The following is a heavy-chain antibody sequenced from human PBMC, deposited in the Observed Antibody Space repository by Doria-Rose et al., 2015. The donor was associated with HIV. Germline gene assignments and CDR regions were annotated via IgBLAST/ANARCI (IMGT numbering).Heavy chain of an antibody. CDR1: GVSLSSPGMG. Sequence: QVTLKESGPVLVKPTETLTLTCTVSGVSLSSPGMGVSWIRQPPGKALEWLANIFSDDDRSYRTSLKCRLTISRGTSKSQVVLTKTDMDPVDTATYYCARIKSSRWYHKYYFDFWGQGTLVIVSA. D-gene: IGHD6-13*01. CDR2: IFSDDDR. V-gene: IGHV2-26*01. J-gene: IGHJ4*02. CDR3: ARIKSSRWYHKYYFDF.